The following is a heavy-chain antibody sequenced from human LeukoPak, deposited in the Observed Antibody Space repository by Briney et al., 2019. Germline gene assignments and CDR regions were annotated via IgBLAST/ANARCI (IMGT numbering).Heavy chain of an antibody. V-gene: IGHV3-23*01. D-gene: IGHD6-25*01. CDR3: AKGTAAYPQHFDY. Sequence: GGSLRLSCAASGFTFSSYGMSWVRQAPGKGLEWVSAISGSGGSTYYADSVKGRFTISRDNSKNTLYLQMNSLRAEDTAVYYCAKGTAAYPQHFDYWGQGTLVTVSS. CDR1: GFTFSSYG. J-gene: IGHJ4*02. CDR2: ISGSGGST.